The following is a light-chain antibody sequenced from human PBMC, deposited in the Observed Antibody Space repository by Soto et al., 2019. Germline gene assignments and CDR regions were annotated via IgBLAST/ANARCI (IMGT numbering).Light chain of an antibody. J-gene: IGKJ4*01. V-gene: IGKV1-39*01. CDR1: QTIGTS. CDR2: SAS. Sequence: DIQMTQSPSSLSASVGDRVIITCRASQTIGTSLNWYQQKPGRAPNLLLYSASRLQTGVPSRFSGSGSGTDFTITISNLQPEDFDTYYCQQSFTSPLTFGGGTKVDI. CDR3: QQSFTSPLT.